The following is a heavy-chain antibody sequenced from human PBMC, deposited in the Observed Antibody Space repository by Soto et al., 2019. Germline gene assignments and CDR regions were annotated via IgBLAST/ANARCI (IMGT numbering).Heavy chain of an antibody. V-gene: IGHV3-7*01. CDR3: ARDRIAVADLRGGDAFDI. CDR1: GFTFSSYW. Sequence: GGSLRLSCAASGFTFSSYWMSWVRQAPGKGLEWVANIKQDGSEKYYVDSVKGRFTISRDNAKNSLYLQMNSLRAEDTAVYYCARDRIAVADLRGGDAFDIWGQGTMVTVSS. J-gene: IGHJ3*02. D-gene: IGHD6-19*01. CDR2: IKQDGSEK.